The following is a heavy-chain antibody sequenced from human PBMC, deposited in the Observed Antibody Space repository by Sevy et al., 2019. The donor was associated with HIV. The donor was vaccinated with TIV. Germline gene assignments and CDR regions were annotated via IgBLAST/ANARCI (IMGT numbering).Heavy chain of an antibody. CDR3: AREDGSRQYFQY. CDR2: ISNSGSII. D-gene: IGHD6-13*01. Sequence: GGSLRLSCVASGFTFSSYEMNWVRQAPGKGLEWVSYISNSGSIIYYEDSVKGRFTIYRDNAKNSLYLQMNSLRAEDTAVYYCAREDGSRQYFQYWGQGTLVTVSS. CDR1: GFTFSSYE. J-gene: IGHJ1*01. V-gene: IGHV3-48*03.